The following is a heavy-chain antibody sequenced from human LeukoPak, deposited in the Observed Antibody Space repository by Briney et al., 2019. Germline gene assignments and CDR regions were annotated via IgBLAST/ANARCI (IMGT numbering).Heavy chain of an antibody. CDR3: AKGELGEQQLPYYFDY. J-gene: IGHJ4*02. V-gene: IGHV3-9*01. CDR2: ISWNSGSI. Sequence: GGSLRLSCAASGFTFDDYAMHWVRQAPGKGLEWVSGISWNSGSIGYADSVKGRFTISRDNAKNSLYLQMNSLRAEDTALYYCAKGELGEQQLPYYFDYWGQGTLVTVSS. D-gene: IGHD6-13*01. CDR1: GFTFDDYA.